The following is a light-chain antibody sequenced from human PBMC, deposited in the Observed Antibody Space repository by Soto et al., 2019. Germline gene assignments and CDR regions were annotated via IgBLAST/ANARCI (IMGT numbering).Light chain of an antibody. CDR1: QSVSSC. CDR2: GAS. J-gene: IGKJ5*01. Sequence: EIVMTQSPATLSVSAGERATISCRASQSVSSCLAWYQQKPGQAPKLLFYGASTRATGLPARFSGTGSGTEFTLTITSLQAEDSAVYYCQQYYNCPRTFGQGTRLEI. V-gene: IGKV3-15*01. CDR3: QQYYNCPRT.